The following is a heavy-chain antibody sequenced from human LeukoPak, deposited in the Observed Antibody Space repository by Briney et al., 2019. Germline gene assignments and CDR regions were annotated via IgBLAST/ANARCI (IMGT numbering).Heavy chain of an antibody. J-gene: IGHJ4*02. CDR3: ARGNKDQWLVPYYFDY. Sequence: ASVKVSCKASGYTFTSYGISWVRRAPGQGLEWMGWISAYNGNTNYAQKLQGRVTMTTDTSTSTAYMELRSLRSDDTAVYYCARGNKDQWLVPYYFDYWGQGTLVTVSS. CDR2: ISAYNGNT. V-gene: IGHV1-18*01. D-gene: IGHD6-19*01. CDR1: GYTFTSYG.